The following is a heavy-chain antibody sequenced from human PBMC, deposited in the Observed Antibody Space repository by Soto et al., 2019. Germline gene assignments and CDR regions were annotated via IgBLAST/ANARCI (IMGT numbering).Heavy chain of an antibody. V-gene: IGHV3-23*01. CDR1: GFTFNRYV. J-gene: IGHJ4*02. CDR2: ISGSGDST. CDR3: AKRVDTTMVGD. Sequence: EVQLLESGGGLVQPGGSLRLSCAVSGFTFNRYVMSWVRQAPGKGLQWVSSISGSGDSTYYEDSVKGRFTVSRDNSKNTVYLQMNSLRAEDTAVYFCAKRVDTTMVGDWGQGTLVTVSS. D-gene: IGHD5-18*01.